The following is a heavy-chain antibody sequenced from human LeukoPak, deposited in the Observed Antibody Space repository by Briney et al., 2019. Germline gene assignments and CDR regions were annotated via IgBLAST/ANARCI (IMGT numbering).Heavy chain of an antibody. CDR3: ARIGGTQGSGWYDVGLYFDY. D-gene: IGHD6-19*01. Sequence: SETLSLTCAIYGGSFSSYYWSWIRQPPGKGLEWIGYIYYSGSTNYNPSLKSRVTISVDTSKNQFSLKLSSVTAADTAVYYCARIGGTQGSGWYDVGLYFDYWGQGTLVTVSS. CDR1: GGSFSSYY. J-gene: IGHJ4*02. CDR2: IYYSGST. V-gene: IGHV4-59*01.